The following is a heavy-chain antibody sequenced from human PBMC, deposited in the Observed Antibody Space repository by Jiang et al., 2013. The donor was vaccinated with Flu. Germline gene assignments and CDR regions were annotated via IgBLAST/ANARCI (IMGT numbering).Heavy chain of an antibody. Sequence: WVRHVPGKGPEWLGRIDPSDSYTNYSPSFQGHVTISADKSANAAYLQWSSLKASDSAMYYCARQGSGLSYDLWGQGTLVTVSS. D-gene: IGHD2-15*01. CDR2: IDPSDSYT. CDR3: ARQGSGLSYDL. V-gene: IGHV5-10-1*01. J-gene: IGHJ5*02.